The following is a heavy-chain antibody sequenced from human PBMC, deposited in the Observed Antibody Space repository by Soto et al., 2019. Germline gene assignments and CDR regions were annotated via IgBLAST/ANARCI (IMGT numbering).Heavy chain of an antibody. V-gene: IGHV4-34*01. Sequence: QVQLQQWGAGLLKPSETLSLTCAVYGGSFSGYYWSWIRQPPGKGLEWIGEINHSGSTNYNPSLKSRVTISVDTSKNQFSLKLSSVTAADTAVYYCARGRIEWSGYGYARSPPYYFDYWGQGTLVTVSS. CDR3: ARGRIEWSGYGYARSPPYYFDY. D-gene: IGHD5-12*01. J-gene: IGHJ4*02. CDR1: GGSFSGYY. CDR2: INHSGST.